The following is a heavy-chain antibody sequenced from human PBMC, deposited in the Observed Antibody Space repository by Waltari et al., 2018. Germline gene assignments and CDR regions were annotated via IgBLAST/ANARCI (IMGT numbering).Heavy chain of an antibody. V-gene: IGHV1-2*02. D-gene: IGHD3-10*01. CDR3: ARAGGLAENWFDP. Sequence: QVQLVQSGAEVKKPGASVKVSCMASGYTFTGYYIHWVRQAPGKGLEWMGWINPNSGGTNYAQKCQGRVTMTRDTSISTAYMELSRLRSDDTAVYYCARAGGLAENWFDPCGQGTLVTVSS. CDR1: GYTFTGYY. CDR2: INPNSGGT. J-gene: IGHJ5*02.